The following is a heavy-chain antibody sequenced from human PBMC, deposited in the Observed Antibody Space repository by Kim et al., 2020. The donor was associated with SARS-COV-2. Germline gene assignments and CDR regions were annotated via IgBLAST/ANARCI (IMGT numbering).Heavy chain of an antibody. V-gene: IGHV3-30*01. CDR3: ARDMDGSGAFDI. Sequence: YYAASVKGRFTISRDNSKNTLYLQMNSLRAEDTAVYYCARDMDGSGAFDIWGQGTMVTVSS. D-gene: IGHD2-2*03. J-gene: IGHJ3*02.